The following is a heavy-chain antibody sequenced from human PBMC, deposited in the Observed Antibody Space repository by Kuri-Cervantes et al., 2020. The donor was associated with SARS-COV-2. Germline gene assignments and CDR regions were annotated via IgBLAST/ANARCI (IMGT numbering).Heavy chain of an antibody. CDR3: ARDPDLGSYCSSTSCYTPPFDY. CDR2: ISPIAGDT. J-gene: IGHJ4*02. D-gene: IGHD2-2*02. Sequence: ASVKVSCKTSGYTFTSFYLHWVRQAPGQGLEWMAIISPIAGDTTYAQRFQDRVSMTMDKSTSTVYLELSSLISDDTAVYYCARDPDLGSYCSSTSCYTPPFDYWGQGTLVTVSS. CDR1: GYTFTSFY. V-gene: IGHV1-46*01.